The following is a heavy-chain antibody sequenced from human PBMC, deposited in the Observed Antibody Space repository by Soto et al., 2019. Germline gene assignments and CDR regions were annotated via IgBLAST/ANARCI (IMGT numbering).Heavy chain of an antibody. CDR3: ARLYCSSTSCFDGWFDP. D-gene: IGHD2-2*01. CDR2: IYYSGST. V-gene: IGHV4-28*01. Sequence: LVTLSLRCGVSGYYIISSNWWGWIRQHPGKGLEWIGYIYYSGSTYYNPSLKSRVTMSVDTSKNQFSLKLSSVTAVDTAVYYCARLYCSSTSCFDGWFDPWGQGTLVTVSS. CDR1: GYYIISSNW. J-gene: IGHJ5*02.